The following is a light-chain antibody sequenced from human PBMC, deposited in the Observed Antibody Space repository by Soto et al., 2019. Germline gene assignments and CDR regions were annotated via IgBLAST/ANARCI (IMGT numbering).Light chain of an antibody. V-gene: IGKV1-5*03. CDR1: QTISSW. CDR3: QHYNSYSEA. Sequence: DIHMTHSPSTLSGSVVERVTITALASQTISSWLAWYQQKPGKAPKLLIYKASTLKSGVPSRFSGSGSGTEFTLTISSLQPDDFATYYCQHYNSYSEAFGQGTKVDIK. J-gene: IGKJ1*01. CDR2: KAS.